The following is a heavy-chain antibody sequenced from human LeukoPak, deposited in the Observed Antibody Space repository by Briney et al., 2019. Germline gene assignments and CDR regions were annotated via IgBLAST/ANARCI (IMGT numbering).Heavy chain of an antibody. J-gene: IGHJ6*03. CDR3: ARSGRYDFWSGADYYYYMDV. V-gene: IGHV4-59*01. CDR2: IYYSGST. D-gene: IGHD3-3*01. CDR1: GGSISSYY. Sequence: PSETLSLTCTVSGGSISSYYWSWIRQPPGKGLEWIGYIYYSGSTNYNPSLKSRVTISVDTSKNQFSLKLSSVTAADTAVYYCARSGRYDFWSGADYYYYMDVWGKGTTVTVSS.